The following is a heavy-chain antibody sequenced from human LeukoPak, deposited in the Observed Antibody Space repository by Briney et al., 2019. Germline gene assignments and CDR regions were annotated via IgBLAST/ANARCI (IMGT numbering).Heavy chain of an antibody. CDR1: GYTFTSYG. D-gene: IGHD4-11*01. V-gene: IGHV1-18*01. Sequence: GASVKVSCKASGYTFTSYGISWVRQAPGQGLEWMGWISAYNGNTNYAQKLQGRITMTTDTSTSTAYMELRSLRSDDTAVYYCARDWSEHDYSNYGFDYWGQGTLVTVSS. CDR2: ISAYNGNT. CDR3: ARDWSEHDYSNYGFDY. J-gene: IGHJ4*02.